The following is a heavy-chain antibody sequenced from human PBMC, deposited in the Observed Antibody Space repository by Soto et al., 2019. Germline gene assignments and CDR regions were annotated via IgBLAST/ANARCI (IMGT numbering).Heavy chain of an antibody. D-gene: IGHD6-6*01. Sequence: QVQLVQSGAEVKKPGASVKVSCKTSRYTFVSYGITWVRQAPGQGLEWMGWINPYNDNTTYAQNLQGRVTMTTDTSSSTAYMELRSLRSDDTAVYYCARVFMRTRPPDYWGQGTLVTVSS. CDR1: RYTFVSYG. CDR3: ARVFMRTRPPDY. J-gene: IGHJ4*02. V-gene: IGHV1-18*01. CDR2: INPYNDNT.